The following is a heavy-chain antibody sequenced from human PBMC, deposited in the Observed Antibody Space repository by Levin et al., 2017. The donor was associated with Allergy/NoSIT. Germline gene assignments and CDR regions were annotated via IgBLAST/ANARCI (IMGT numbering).Heavy chain of an antibody. Sequence: SGPTLVKPSETLTLTCSFSGFSLTTYGIGVGWFRQPPGKSLEWLALIYWDDDNRYSHSLRSRLTVTKDTSKNQAVLTMTNMDPADTATYYCAHRAVAGPAWFDPWGPGTLVSVSS. CDR1: GFSLTTYGIG. CDR2: IYWDDDN. V-gene: IGHV2-5*02. CDR3: AHRAVAGPAWFDP. D-gene: IGHD6-19*01. J-gene: IGHJ5*02.